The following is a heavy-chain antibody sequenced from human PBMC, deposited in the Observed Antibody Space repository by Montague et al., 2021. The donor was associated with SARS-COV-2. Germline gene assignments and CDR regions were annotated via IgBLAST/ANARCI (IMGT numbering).Heavy chain of an antibody. CDR2: IYYTGET. D-gene: IGHD3-3*01. CDR3: ARFWSGYVDK. Sequence: ETLSLTCSFSGGSIRSYYWSWIRLPPGKPLEWLGYIYYTGETTHNPSLKSRVTISVDTSRSQFSLRLTSVTAAVTAVYFCARFWSGYVDKWSQGTLVTVSS. V-gene: IGHV4-59*01. CDR1: GGSIRSYY. J-gene: IGHJ4*02.